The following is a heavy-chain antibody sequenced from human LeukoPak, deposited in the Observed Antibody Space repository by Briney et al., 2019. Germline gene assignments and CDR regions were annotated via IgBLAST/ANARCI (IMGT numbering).Heavy chain of an antibody. CDR3: ARAFGSRRITVTTFDY. D-gene: IGHD4-17*01. CDR2: ISAYNGNT. V-gene: IGHV1-18*01. J-gene: IGHJ4*02. CDR1: GYTFTSYG. Sequence: GASVKVSCKASGYTFTSYGISWVRQAPGQGLEWMGWISAYNGNTNYAQKLQGRVTMTTDTSTSTAYMELRSLRSDDTAVYYCARAFGSRRITVTTFDYWGQGTLVTVSS.